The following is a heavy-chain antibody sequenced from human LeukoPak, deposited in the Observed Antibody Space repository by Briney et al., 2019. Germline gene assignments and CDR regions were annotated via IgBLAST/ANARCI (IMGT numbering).Heavy chain of an antibody. J-gene: IGHJ5*02. Sequence: GGSLRLSCAASGFTFSSYAMSWARQAPGKGLEWVSAIRGSGGSTYYADSVKGRFTISRDNSKNTLYLQMNSLRAEDTAVYYCAKPYSSSWYWFDPWGQGTLVTVSS. CDR3: AKPYSSSWYWFDP. V-gene: IGHV3-23*01. CDR2: IRGSGGST. CDR1: GFTFSSYA. D-gene: IGHD6-13*01.